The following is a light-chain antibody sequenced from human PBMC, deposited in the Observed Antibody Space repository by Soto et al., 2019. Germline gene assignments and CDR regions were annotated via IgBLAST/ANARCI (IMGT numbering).Light chain of an antibody. CDR2: LNSDGSH. Sequence: QSVLTQSPSASASLGASVKVTCTLSSGHSTYAIAWHQQQPEKGPRYLMKLNSDGSHSKGDGIPDRFSGSSSGAERYLTISSLQSEDEADYYCQTWDTDIRVFGGGTKVTVL. J-gene: IGLJ2*01. CDR3: QTWDTDIRV. CDR1: SGHSTYA. V-gene: IGLV4-69*01.